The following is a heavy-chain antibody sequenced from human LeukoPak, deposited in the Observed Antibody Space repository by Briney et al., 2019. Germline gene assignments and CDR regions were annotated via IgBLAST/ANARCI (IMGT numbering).Heavy chain of an antibody. CDR1: GGSFSGYY. D-gene: IGHD4-11*01. Sequence: SETLSLTXAVYGGSFSGYYWSWIRQPPGKGLEWIGEINHSGSTNYNPSLKSRVTISVDTSKNQFSLKLSSVTAADTAVYYCARGRVTLDYWGQGTLVTVSS. V-gene: IGHV4-34*01. CDR2: INHSGST. J-gene: IGHJ4*02. CDR3: ARGRVTLDY.